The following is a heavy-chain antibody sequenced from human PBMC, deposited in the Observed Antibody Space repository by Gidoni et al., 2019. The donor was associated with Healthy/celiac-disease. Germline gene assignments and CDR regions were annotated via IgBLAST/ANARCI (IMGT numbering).Heavy chain of an antibody. V-gene: IGHV3-30*14. CDR1: GFTFSSFA. D-gene: IGHD3-22*01. J-gene: IGHJ4*02. Sequence: QVQLVESGGGVVQPGRSLRLSCAASGFTFSSFALHWVRQAPGKGLEWVAVISYDGSNTYYADSVKGRFTISRDNSKNTLFLQMNSLRAEDTAVYYCARGPMIVVVFDYWGQGTLVTVSS. CDR2: ISYDGSNT. CDR3: ARGPMIVVVFDY.